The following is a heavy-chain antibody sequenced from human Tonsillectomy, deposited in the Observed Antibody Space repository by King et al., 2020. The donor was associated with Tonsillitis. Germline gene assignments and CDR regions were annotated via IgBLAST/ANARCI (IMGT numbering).Heavy chain of an antibody. CDR3: ARQEQWLGLSNWFDP. J-gene: IGHJ5*02. CDR2: IYYSGST. Sequence: LQLQESGPGLVKPSETLSLTCTVSGGSISSSSYYWGWIRQPPGKGLEWIGSIYYSGSTYYNPSLKSRVTISVDTSKNQFSLKLSSVTAADTAVYYCARQEQWLGLSNWFDPWGQGTLVTVSS. D-gene: IGHD6-19*01. CDR1: GGSISSSSYY. V-gene: IGHV4-39*01.